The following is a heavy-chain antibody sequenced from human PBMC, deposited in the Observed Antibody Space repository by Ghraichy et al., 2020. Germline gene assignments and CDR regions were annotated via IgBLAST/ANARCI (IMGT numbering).Heavy chain of an antibody. D-gene: IGHD2-2*01. Sequence: LSLTCAAAGFSFSNYAMTWVRQAPGKGLEWVSSISYTGGATDYADSVKGRFAISRDNPKNTLYLQMNSLRAEDTAVYYCAKASSTAPRNYFDYWGRGTLVTVSA. CDR1: GFSFSNYA. CDR3: AKASSTAPRNYFDY. CDR2: ISYTGGAT. J-gene: IGHJ4*02. V-gene: IGHV3-23*01.